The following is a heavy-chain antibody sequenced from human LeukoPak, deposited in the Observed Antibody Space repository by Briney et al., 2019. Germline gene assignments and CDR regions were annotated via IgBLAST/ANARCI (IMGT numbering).Heavy chain of an antibody. Sequence: GGSLRLSCAASGFTFTTFTMNWVRQAPGKGLEWVSAINRGGGGTYYADFVKGRFTISRDNSENTLYLQMNSLRAEDTATYYCAKRTERYREVSSFDSWGQGTQVTVSS. CDR2: INRGGGGT. D-gene: IGHD3-10*01. CDR1: GFTFTTFT. CDR3: AKRTERYREVSSFDS. V-gene: IGHV3-23*01. J-gene: IGHJ4*02.